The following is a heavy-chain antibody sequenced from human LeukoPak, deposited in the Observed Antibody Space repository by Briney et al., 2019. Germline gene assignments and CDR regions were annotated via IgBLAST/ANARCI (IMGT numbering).Heavy chain of an antibody. Sequence: ASVKVSCKASGYTFISFGISWVRQAPGQGLEWVGWISTYNGNTNFAQKLQGKIIMATDTSTSTAYMELRSLRSDDTAIYYCASTPGYYDVSAYLDPWGQGTLVTVSS. V-gene: IGHV1-18*01. J-gene: IGHJ5*02. CDR2: ISTYNGNT. D-gene: IGHD3-22*01. CDR1: GYTFISFG. CDR3: ASTPGYYDVSAYLDP.